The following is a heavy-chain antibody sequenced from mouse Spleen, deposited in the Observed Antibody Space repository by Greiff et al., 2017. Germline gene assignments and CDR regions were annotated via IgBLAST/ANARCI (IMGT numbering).Heavy chain of an antibody. J-gene: IGHJ2*01. CDR2: ISNLAYSI. V-gene: IGHV5-15*01. Sequence: EVMLVESGGGLVKPGGSLKLSCAASGFTFSDYGMAWVRQAPGKGLEWVAFISNLAYSIYYADTVTGRFTISRENAKNTLYLEMSSLRSEDTAMYYCARQGVYYYGSSLYYFDYWGQGTTLTVSS. CDR3: ARQGVYYYGSSLYYFDY. CDR1: GFTFSDYG. D-gene: IGHD1-1*01.